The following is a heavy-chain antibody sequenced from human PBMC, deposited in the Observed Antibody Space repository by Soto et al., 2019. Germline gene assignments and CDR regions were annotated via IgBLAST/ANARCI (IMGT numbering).Heavy chain of an antibody. CDR2: IMPIFGSA. V-gene: IGHV1-69*01. D-gene: IGHD3-22*01. CDR1: GGTFSTNT. J-gene: IGHJ4*02. CDR3: ARQFDSDTSGYYYAY. Sequence: QVQLVQSGAEVKKPGSSVKVSCKASGGTFSTNTISWVRQAPGQGLEWMGGIMPIFGSANYEQKFQGRVTITADEYTRPDYMELSRLRSEDTAVYYCARQFDSDTSGYYYAYWGQGTLVTVSS.